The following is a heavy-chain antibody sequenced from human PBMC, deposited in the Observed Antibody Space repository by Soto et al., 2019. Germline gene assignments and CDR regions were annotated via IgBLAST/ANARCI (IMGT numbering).Heavy chain of an antibody. CDR3: AKAGPITNSDFDY. Sequence: QVQLVESGGGVVQPGRSLRLSCAASGFTFSSYGMHWVRQAPGKGLEWVTVISYDGKVAYYAGSVKGRFTISRDNSKNRLDPQTNSLRTEDTAMSYCAKAGPITNSDFDYWGQGTLVTVSS. CDR2: ISYDGKVA. V-gene: IGHV3-30*18. CDR1: GFTFSSYG. D-gene: IGHD1-1*01. J-gene: IGHJ4*02.